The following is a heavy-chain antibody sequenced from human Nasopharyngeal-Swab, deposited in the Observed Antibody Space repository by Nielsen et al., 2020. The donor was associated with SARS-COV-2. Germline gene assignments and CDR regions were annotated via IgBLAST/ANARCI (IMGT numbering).Heavy chain of an antibody. CDR2: INPSGGST. Sequence: WVRHETGQGLEWMGIINPSGGSTSYAQKFQGRVTMTRDTSTSTVYMELSSLRSEDTAVYYCARAFRDGYNYGYWGQGTLVTVSS. CDR3: ARAFRDGYNYGY. V-gene: IGHV1-46*01. D-gene: IGHD5-24*01. J-gene: IGHJ4*02.